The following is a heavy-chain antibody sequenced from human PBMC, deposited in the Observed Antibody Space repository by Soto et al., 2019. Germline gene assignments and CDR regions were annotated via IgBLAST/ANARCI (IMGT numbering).Heavy chain of an antibody. CDR2: IIPIFGTA. CDR3: ASGVVVVAATPNYYYGMDV. V-gene: IGHV1-69*06. Sequence: SVKVSCKASGGTFSSYAISWVRQAPGQGLEWMGGIIPIFGTANYAQKFQGRVTITADKSTSTAYMELSSLRSEDTAVYYCASGVVVVAATPNYYYGMDVWGQGTTVTVSS. CDR1: GGTFSSYA. D-gene: IGHD2-15*01. J-gene: IGHJ6*02.